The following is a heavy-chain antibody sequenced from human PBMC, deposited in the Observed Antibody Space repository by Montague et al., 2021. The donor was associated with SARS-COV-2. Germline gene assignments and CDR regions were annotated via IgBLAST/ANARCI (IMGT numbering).Heavy chain of an antibody. CDR1: GGSISSYN. D-gene: IGHD3-10*01. Sequence: SETLSLTCTVSGGSISSYNWCWIRLPPRKGLELIWNINFSESANSNPSLKIQTTISVYTSKNQSSLTLSSVTAAATAVFYYARVRYYRSGTSWGMDVWGQGTPVTVSS. CDR3: ARVRYYRSGTSWGMDV. CDR2: INFSESA. V-gene: IGHV4-59*12. J-gene: IGHJ6*02.